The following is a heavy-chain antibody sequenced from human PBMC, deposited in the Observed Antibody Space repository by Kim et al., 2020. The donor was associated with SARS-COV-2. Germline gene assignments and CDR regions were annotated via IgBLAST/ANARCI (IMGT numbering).Heavy chain of an antibody. V-gene: IGHV3-23*03. CDR1: TFTFSSYA. D-gene: IGHD3-22*01. CDR2: IYSGTSST. CDR3: AETTNSMIGAFDI. Sequence: GGSLRLSCTASTFTFSSYAMSWVRQAPGKGLEWVSVIYSGTSSTYYADSVKGRFTISRDNSKNTLYLQMNSLRAEDTAVYYCAETTNSMIGAFDIWGQGTMVTVSS. J-gene: IGHJ3*02.